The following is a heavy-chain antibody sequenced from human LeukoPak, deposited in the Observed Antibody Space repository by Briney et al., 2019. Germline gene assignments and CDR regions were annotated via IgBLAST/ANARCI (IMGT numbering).Heavy chain of an antibody. J-gene: IGHJ3*01. CDR3: AGVRAGANRAFDV. CDR1: GFTFSRYW. V-gene: IGHV3-74*01. Sequence: GGSLRLSCAASGFTFSRYWMHWVRQAPGEGLVWVSRIDPDDSGSSYADSVKGRFTISRDNTKNTLWLQMNSLRADDTAVYYCAGVRAGANRAFDVWGQGTVVAVSS. D-gene: IGHD4/OR15-4a*01. CDR2: IDPDDSGS.